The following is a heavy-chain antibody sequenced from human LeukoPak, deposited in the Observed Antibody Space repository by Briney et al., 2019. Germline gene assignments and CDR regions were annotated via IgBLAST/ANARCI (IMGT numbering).Heavy chain of an antibody. CDR2: FDPEDGET. CDR3: ATDLGYSSSLGTFDY. CDR1: GYTLTELS. J-gene: IGHJ4*02. V-gene: IGHV1-24*01. D-gene: IGHD6-6*01. Sequence: RASVKVSCKVSGYTLTELSMHWVRQAPGKGLEWMGGFDPEDGETIYAQKFQGRVTMTEDTSTDTAYMGLSSLRSEDTAVYYCATDLGYSSSLGTFDYWGQGTLVTVSS.